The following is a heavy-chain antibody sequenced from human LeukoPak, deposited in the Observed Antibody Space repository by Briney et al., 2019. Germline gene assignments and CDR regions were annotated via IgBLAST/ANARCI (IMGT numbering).Heavy chain of an antibody. V-gene: IGHV3-48*03. CDR1: GFTFSSYE. Sequence: GGTLRLSCAASGFTFSSYEMNWVRQAPGKGLEWVSYISSSGSTIYYADSVKGRFTIFRDNAKNSLYLQMNSLRAEDTAVYYCAELGITMIGGVWGKGTTVTISS. CDR2: ISSSGSTI. J-gene: IGHJ6*04. D-gene: IGHD3-10*02. CDR3: AELGITMIGGV.